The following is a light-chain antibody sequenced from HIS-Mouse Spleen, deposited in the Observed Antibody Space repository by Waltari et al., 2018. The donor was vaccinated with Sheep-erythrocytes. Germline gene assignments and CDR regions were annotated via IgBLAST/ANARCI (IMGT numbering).Light chain of an antibody. CDR3: QSYDSSLSGYVV. CDR2: GNS. Sequence: QSVLTQPPSVSGAPGQRVTIPCTGSSSNIGAGYDVHWYQQLPGTAPKLLIYGNSNRPSGVPDRFSGSKSGTSASLAITGLQAEDEVDYYCQSYDSSLSGYVVFGGGTKLTVL. CDR1: SSNIGAGYD. J-gene: IGLJ2*01. V-gene: IGLV1-40*01.